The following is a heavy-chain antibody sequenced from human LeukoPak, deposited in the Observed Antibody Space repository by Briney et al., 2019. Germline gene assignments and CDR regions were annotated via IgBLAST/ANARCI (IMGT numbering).Heavy chain of an antibody. V-gene: IGHV3-74*01. CDR1: GFTFSGYY. J-gene: IGHJ4*02. Sequence: QPGGSLRLSCAASGFTFSGYYMHWVRQAPGKGLVWVSRINSDGSSTNYADSVKGRFTISRDNAKNTLYLQMNSLRAEDTAVYYCAREMGYSYLFDYWGQGTLVTVSS. CDR3: AREMGYSYLFDY. CDR2: INSDGSST. D-gene: IGHD5-18*01.